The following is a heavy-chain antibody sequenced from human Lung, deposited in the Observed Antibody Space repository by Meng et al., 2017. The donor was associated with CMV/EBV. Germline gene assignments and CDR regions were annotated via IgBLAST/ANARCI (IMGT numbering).Heavy chain of an antibody. CDR3: ASPRRGAFDI. V-gene: IGHV3-7*01. J-gene: IGHJ3*02. CDR2: IKQDGSEK. Sequence: GGSXRLSCAASGFTFSSYWMSWVRQAPGKGLEWVANIKQDGSEKYSVDSVKGRFTISRDNAKNSLYLQMNSLRAEDTAVYYCASPRRGAFDIWGQGTMVTVSS. D-gene: IGHD3-10*01. CDR1: GFTFSSYW.